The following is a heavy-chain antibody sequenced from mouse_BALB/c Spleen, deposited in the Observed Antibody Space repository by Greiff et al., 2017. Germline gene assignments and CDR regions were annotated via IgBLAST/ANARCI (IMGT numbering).Heavy chain of an antibody. CDR3: TRNGVRGYFDY. Sequence: QVHVKQSGAELVKPGASVKLSCKASGYTFTSYYMYWVKQRPGQGLEWIGEINPSNGGTNFNEKFKSKATLTVDKSSSTAYMQLSSLTSEDSAVYYCTRNGVRGYFDYWGQGTTLTVSS. D-gene: IGHD2-14*01. CDR2: INPSNGGT. J-gene: IGHJ2*01. V-gene: IGHV1S81*02. CDR1: GYTFTSYY.